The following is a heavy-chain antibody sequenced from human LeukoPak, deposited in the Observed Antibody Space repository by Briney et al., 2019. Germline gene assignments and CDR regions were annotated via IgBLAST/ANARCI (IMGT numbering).Heavy chain of an antibody. CDR1: GGSISSYY. Sequence: PSETLSLTCTVSGGSISSYYWSWIRQPPGKGLEWIGYIYYSGSTYYNPSLKSRVTISVDTSKNQFSLKLSSVTAADTAVYYCARAATYCGGDCYRYWYFDLWGRGTLVTVSS. CDR2: IYYSGST. V-gene: IGHV4-59*08. CDR3: ARAATYCGGDCYRYWYFDL. D-gene: IGHD2-21*02. J-gene: IGHJ2*01.